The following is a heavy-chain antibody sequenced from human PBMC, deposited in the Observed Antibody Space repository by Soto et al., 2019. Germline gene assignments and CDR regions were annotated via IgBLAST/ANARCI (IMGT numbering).Heavy chain of an antibody. V-gene: IGHV5-10-1*01. CDR1: GYSFTSYW. CDR2: IDPSDSYT. J-gene: IGHJ6*02. CDR3: ARLLVYSSSLDV. D-gene: IGHD6-6*01. Sequence: DSLKISCKGSGYSFTSYWISWVRQMPGKGLEWMGRIDPSDSYTNYSPSFQGHVTISADKSISTAYLQWSSLKASDTAMYYCARLLVYSSSLDVCGQGTTVTVYS.